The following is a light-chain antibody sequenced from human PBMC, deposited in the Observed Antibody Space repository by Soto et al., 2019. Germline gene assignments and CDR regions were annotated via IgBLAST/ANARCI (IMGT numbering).Light chain of an antibody. V-gene: IGLV2-11*01. CDR2: DVS. J-gene: IGLJ1*01. CDR3: CSYAGTYTFDV. CDR1: SSDVGNYNY. Sequence: QSVLTQPRSVSGSPGQSVTISCTGTSSDVGNYNYVSWYQQHPGKAPKLIIFDVSKRPSGVPDRFSGSKSGNTASLTISGLQAEDEADYYCCSYAGTYTFDVFGTGTKLTVL.